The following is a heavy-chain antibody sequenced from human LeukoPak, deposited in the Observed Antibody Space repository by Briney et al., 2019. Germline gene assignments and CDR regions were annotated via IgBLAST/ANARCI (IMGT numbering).Heavy chain of an antibody. Sequence: GGSLRLSCAASGFTFSSYWMSWVRQAPGKGLEWVANIKQDGSEKYYVDSVKGRFTISRDNAKNSLFLQMNSLRVEDTAVYYCAREITWEVVPIWGQGTMVTVSS. CDR1: GFTFSSYW. J-gene: IGHJ3*02. V-gene: IGHV3-7*01. D-gene: IGHD3-16*01. CDR2: IKQDGSEK. CDR3: AREITWEVVPI.